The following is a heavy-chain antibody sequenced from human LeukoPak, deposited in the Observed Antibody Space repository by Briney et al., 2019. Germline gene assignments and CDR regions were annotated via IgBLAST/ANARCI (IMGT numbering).Heavy chain of an antibody. D-gene: IGHD3-22*01. V-gene: IGHV4-59*01. J-gene: IGHJ4*02. CDR2: IYYSGST. Sequence: PSETLSLTCTVSGGSISSYYWSWIRQPPGKGLEWIGYIYYSGSTNYNPSLKSRVTISVDTSKNQFSLKLSSVTAADTAVYYCARGSVGYYYTPADFDYWGQGTLVTVSS. CDR1: GGSISSYY. CDR3: ARGSVGYYYTPADFDY.